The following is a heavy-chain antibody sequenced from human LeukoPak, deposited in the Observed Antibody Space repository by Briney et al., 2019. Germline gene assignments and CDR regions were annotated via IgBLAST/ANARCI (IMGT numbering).Heavy chain of an antibody. Sequence: SETLSLTCTVSGDSVSSGYYWGWIRQPPGKGLEWIASLYHSGDTYHNPSPKSRVTISVDTSKNQFSLKLSSVTAADTAVYYCARHFLWFGSLNQDYWGQGTLVTVSS. V-gene: IGHV4-38-2*02. CDR1: GDSVSSGYY. CDR2: LYHSGDT. J-gene: IGHJ4*02. D-gene: IGHD3-10*01. CDR3: ARHFLWFGSLNQDY.